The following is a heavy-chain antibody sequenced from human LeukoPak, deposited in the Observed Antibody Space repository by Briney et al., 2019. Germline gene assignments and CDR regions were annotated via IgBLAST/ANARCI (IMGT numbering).Heavy chain of an antibody. CDR1: GYTFTGYY. V-gene: IGHV1-2*02. CDR2: INPNSGGT. Sequence: ASVKVSCKASGYTFTGYYMHWVRQAPGQGLEWMGWINPNSGGTNYAQKFQGRVTMTRDTSISTVSMEVISLKSDDTATYYYARAGTKFAPADYWGQGTLVTVSS. D-gene: IGHD3-9*01. CDR3: ARAGTKFAPADY. J-gene: IGHJ4*02.